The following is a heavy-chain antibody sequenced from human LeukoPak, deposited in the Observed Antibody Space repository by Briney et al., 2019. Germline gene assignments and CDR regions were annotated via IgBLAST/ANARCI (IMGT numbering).Heavy chain of an antibody. J-gene: IGHJ2*01. Sequence: GGSLTLSCAASGFTFSSYWMTWVRQAPGKGLEWVANINQDGSEIYYMDSVKGRFTISRDSAKNSLYLEMNSLRGEDTAVYYCARDYGLAGLFWYFDLWGRGTLVTVSS. CDR3: ARDYGLAGLFWYFDL. D-gene: IGHD6-19*01. CDR1: GFTFSSYW. CDR2: INQDGSEI. V-gene: IGHV3-7*03.